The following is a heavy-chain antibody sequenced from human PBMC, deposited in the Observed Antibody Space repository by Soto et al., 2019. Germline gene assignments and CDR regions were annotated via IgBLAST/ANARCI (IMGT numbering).Heavy chain of an antibody. D-gene: IGHD4-17*01. J-gene: IGHJ3*02. CDR2: ISYDGSNK. V-gene: IGHV3-30-3*01. CDR3: ARVAAVRDAFDI. CDR1: GFTFSSYA. Sequence: PGGSLRLSCAASGFTFSSYAMHWVRQAPGKGLEWVAVISYDGSNKYHADSVKGRFTISRDNSKNTLYLQMNSLRAEDTAVYYCARVAAVRDAFDIWGQGTMVTVSS.